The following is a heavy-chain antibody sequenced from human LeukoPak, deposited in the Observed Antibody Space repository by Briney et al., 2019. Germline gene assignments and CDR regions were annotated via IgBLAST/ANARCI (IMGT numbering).Heavy chain of an antibody. V-gene: IGHV3-48*03. CDR1: GFTFSSYE. CDR2: ISSSGSTI. D-gene: IGHD3-22*01. CDR3: ARSPRGYSFYFDY. J-gene: IGHJ4*02. Sequence: PGGSLRLSCAASGFTFSSYEMSWVRQAPGKGLEWVSYISSSGSTIYYADSVKGRFTISRDNAKNSLYLQMNSLRAEDTAVYYCARSPRGYSFYFDYWGQGTLVTVSS.